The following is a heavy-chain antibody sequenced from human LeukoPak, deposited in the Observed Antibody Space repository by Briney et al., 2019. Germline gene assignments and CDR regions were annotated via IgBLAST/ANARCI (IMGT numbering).Heavy chain of an antibody. CDR2: ISYSGST. CDR3: ARDNFIRHDY. J-gene: IGHJ4*02. V-gene: IGHV4-39*02. D-gene: IGHD1-1*01. CDR1: GGSISTSNYY. Sequence: SEALSLTCTVSGGSISTSNYYWIWIRQPPGKGLEWIGSISYSGSTFYNPSLKSRVTMSVDTSQNQFSLNLSSVTAADTAVYHCARDNFIRHDYWGQGTLVTVSS.